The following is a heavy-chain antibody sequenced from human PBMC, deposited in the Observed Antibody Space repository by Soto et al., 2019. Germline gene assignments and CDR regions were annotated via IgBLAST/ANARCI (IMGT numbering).Heavy chain of an antibody. Sequence: QVQLVESGGGLVKPGGSLRLSRAASGITFSDYYMSWIRQAPGKGLEWVSYISSSGHYTEHADSVRGRFTTSRDNARNSLYPQMNSLRVEDTAVYYCARELDGMDVWGQGTTVTVSS. CDR3: ARELDGMDV. CDR2: ISSSGHYT. V-gene: IGHV3-11*05. CDR1: GITFSDYY. J-gene: IGHJ6*02.